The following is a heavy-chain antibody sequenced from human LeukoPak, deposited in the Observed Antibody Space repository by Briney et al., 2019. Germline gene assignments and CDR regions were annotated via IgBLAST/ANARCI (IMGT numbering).Heavy chain of an antibody. V-gene: IGHV4-30-2*01. Sequence: SQTLSLTCAVSGGSISSGGYSWSWIRQPPGKGLEWIGYIYHSGSTYYNPSLKSRVTISVDRSKNQFSLKLSSVTAADTAVYYCARVQGYYGSGVEVDPWGQGTLVTVSS. CDR2: IYHSGST. CDR3: ARVQGYYGSGVEVDP. CDR1: GGSISSGGYS. J-gene: IGHJ5*02. D-gene: IGHD3-10*01.